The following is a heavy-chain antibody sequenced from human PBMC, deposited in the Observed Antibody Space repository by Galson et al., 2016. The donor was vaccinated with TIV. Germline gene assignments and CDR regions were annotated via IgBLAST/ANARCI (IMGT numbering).Heavy chain of an antibody. Sequence: SLRLSCAASGFTFSSYWMSWVRQAPGKGLEWAANIKQDGSEKYYVDSVKGRFTISRDNAKNSLFLQMNSLRAEDRAVYYCARDFPPGYGSSFNDYWGQGTLVTVSS. CDR2: IKQDGSEK. J-gene: IGHJ4*02. CDR3: ARDFPPGYGSSFNDY. D-gene: IGHD6-13*01. CDR1: GFTFSSYW. V-gene: IGHV3-7*01.